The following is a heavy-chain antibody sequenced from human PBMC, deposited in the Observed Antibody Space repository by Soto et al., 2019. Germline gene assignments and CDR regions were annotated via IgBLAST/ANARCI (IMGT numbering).Heavy chain of an antibody. CDR3: ARRSSSWYFDY. CDR2: ISGSDGST. V-gene: IGHV3-23*01. J-gene: IGHJ4*02. CDR1: GFTFSTYV. Sequence: GGSLRLSCAASGFTFSTYVMHWVRQAPGKGLEWVSVISGSDGSTYYADSVKGRFTISRDNSKNTLNLQMNSLRAEDTAVYYCARRSSSWYFDYWGQGTLVTVSS. D-gene: IGHD6-13*01.